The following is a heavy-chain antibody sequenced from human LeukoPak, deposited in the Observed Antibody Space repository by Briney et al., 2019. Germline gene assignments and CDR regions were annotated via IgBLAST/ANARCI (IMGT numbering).Heavy chain of an antibody. CDR1: GFTFSSYE. D-gene: IGHD3-10*01. Sequence: PGGSLRLSCAASGFTFSSYEMNWVRQAPGKGLEWVSYISSSGSTIYYADSVKGRFTIPRDNSKNTLYLQMNSLRAEDTAVYYCAKVITMVRGVDYWGQGTLVTVSS. V-gene: IGHV3-48*03. J-gene: IGHJ4*02. CDR3: AKVITMVRGVDY. CDR2: ISSSGSTI.